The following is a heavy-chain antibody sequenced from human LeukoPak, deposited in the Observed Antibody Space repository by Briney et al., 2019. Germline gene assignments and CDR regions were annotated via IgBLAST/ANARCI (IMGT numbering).Heavy chain of an antibody. CDR3: ARVSSIVGATDFDY. CDR2: IYYSGST. J-gene: IGHJ4*02. Sequence: PSETLSLTCTVSGGSISSGGYYWSWIGQHPGKGLEWIGYIYYSGSTYYNPSLKSRVTISVDTSKNQFSLKLSSVTAADTAVYYCARVSSIVGATDFDYWGQGTLVTVSS. D-gene: IGHD1-26*01. V-gene: IGHV4-31*03. CDR1: GGSISSGGYY.